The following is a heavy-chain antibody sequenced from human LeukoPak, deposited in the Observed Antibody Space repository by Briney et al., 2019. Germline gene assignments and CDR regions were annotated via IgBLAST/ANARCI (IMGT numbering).Heavy chain of an antibody. Sequence: GGSLRLSCAASGFTFSSYWMSWVRQAPGKGLEWVSAISGSGGSTYYADSVKGRFTISRDNSKNTLYLQMNSLRAEDTAVYYCATITIFGVAPLDYWGQGTLVTVSS. D-gene: IGHD3-3*01. V-gene: IGHV3-23*01. J-gene: IGHJ4*02. CDR1: GFTFSSYW. CDR2: ISGSGGST. CDR3: ATITIFGVAPLDY.